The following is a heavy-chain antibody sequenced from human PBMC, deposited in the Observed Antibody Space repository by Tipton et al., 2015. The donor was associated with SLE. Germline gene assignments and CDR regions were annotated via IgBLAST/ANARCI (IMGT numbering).Heavy chain of an antibody. V-gene: IGHV5-10-1*01. CDR3: ARGLGYSSSVPLGY. CDR1: GYSFTSYW. Sequence: QLVQSGAEVKKPGQSLKISCKGSGYSFTSYWIGWVRQMPGKGLEWLGRIDPSDSYTNYSPSFQGHVTISADKSISTAYLQWSSLKASDTAMYYCARGLGYSSSVPLGYWGQGTLVTVSS. D-gene: IGHD6-6*01. CDR2: IDPSDSYT. J-gene: IGHJ4*02.